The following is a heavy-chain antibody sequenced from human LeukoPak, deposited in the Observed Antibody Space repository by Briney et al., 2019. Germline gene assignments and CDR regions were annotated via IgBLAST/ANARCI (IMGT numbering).Heavy chain of an antibody. CDR2: IKSKTDGGTT. D-gene: IGHD3-10*01. Sequence: GGSLRLSCAASGFTFNNAWMSWVRQAPGKGLEWVGRIKSKTDGGTTDYAAPVKGRFTISRDDSKNTLFLQMNSLKTEDTAVFYCTTEGIFTMVRGVITVFDYWGQGTLSPSPQ. CDR1: GFTFNNAW. J-gene: IGHJ4*02. V-gene: IGHV3-15*01. CDR3: TTEGIFTMVRGVITVFDY.